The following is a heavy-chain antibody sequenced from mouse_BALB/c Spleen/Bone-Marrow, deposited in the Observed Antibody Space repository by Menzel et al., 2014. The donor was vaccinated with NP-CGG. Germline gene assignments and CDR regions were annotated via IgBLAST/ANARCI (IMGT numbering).Heavy chain of an antibody. J-gene: IGHJ2*01. CDR3: ARGRPYYFDY. CDR1: GFSITSDYA. V-gene: IGHV3-2*02. CDR2: MSYSGST. Sequence: DVKLVESGPGLVKPSQSLSLTCTVAGFSITSDYACNWIRQFPGNKLEWMGYMSYSGSTNYNPSLKSRISFTRDTSQNQFFLQLNSVTTEDTATYYCARGRPYYFDYWGQGTTLTVPS.